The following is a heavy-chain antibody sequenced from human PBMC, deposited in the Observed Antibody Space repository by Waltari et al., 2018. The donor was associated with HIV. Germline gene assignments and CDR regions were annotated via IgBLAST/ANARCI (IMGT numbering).Heavy chain of an antibody. CDR3: ARRGVLTYYYTMDV. Sequence: QVQLVESGGGVVQPGRSLRLSCAASGFTFSNNGMHWLRQAPGKGLWWLAVLSYDGSGKYDADSVGGRFTISRDNSKNTLYLQMNNLRAEDTAVYFCARRGVLTYYYTMDVWGQGTTVTVSS. J-gene: IGHJ6*02. D-gene: IGHD3-10*01. CDR1: GFTFSNNG. V-gene: IGHV3-33*05. CDR2: LSYDGSGK.